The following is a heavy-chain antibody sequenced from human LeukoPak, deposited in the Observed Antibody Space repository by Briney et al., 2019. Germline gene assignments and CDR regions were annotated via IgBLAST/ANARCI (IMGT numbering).Heavy chain of an antibody. Sequence: SETLSLTCTVSGGSISSHYWTWIRQSPVKGLEWIGDISDSGSTSYNPSLKSRVTISIDASKNQFSLKLSSVTAADTAVYYCGRDALVGYFSYYYMDVWGKGTTVTVSS. CDR3: GRDALVGYFSYYYMDV. CDR1: GGSISSHY. V-gene: IGHV4-59*11. CDR2: ISDSGST. J-gene: IGHJ6*03. D-gene: IGHD2-15*01.